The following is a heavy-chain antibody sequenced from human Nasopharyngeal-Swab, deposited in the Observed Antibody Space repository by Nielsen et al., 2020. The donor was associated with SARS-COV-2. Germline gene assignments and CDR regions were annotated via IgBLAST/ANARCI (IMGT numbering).Heavy chain of an antibody. V-gene: IGHV6-1*01. CDR3: ARGFLQTGFDY. Sequence: SETLSLTCALSGDSVSSNNVGWNWIRQSPSRGLEWLGRTYYGSKWYNHYAPSVKSRVTNKPDTPKNQFSMQMDSVTPEDSAVYYCARGFLQTGFDYWGQGTLVTVSS. CDR1: GDSVSSNNVG. D-gene: IGHD3-9*01. J-gene: IGHJ4*02. CDR2: TYYGSKWYN.